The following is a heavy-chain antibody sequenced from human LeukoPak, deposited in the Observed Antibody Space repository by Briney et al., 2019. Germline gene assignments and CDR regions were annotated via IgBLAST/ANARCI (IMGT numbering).Heavy chain of an antibody. V-gene: IGHV3-20*01. J-gene: IGHJ4*02. CDR1: GFTFDDYG. CDR2: INWNGGST. D-gene: IGHD2-8*01. Sequence: GGSLRLSCAASGFTFDDYGMSWVRQAPGKGLEWVSGINWNGGSTGYADSVKGRFTISRDNDKNSLYLQMNSLRAEDTALYHCARDKIGVCTDWGQGTLVTVSS. CDR3: ARDKIGVCTD.